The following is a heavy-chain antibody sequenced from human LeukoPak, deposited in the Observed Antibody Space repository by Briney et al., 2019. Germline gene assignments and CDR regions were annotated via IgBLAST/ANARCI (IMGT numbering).Heavy chain of an antibody. D-gene: IGHD5-12*01. CDR3: AREDSGYDYSPFYY. CDR1: GGSFSNYY. Sequence: SETLSLTCAVYGGSFSNYYWSWIRQPPGRGLEWIGYVYYTGSTSYNPSLKSRVIMSVDTSQNQFSLKLRSVTAADTAVYYCAREDSGYDYSPFYYWGQGILVTVSS. V-gene: IGHV4-59*01. J-gene: IGHJ4*02. CDR2: VYYTGST.